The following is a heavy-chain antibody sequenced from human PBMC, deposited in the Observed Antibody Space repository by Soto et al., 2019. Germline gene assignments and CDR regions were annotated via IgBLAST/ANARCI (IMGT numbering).Heavy chain of an antibody. Sequence: GGSLRLSCAASGFTFSGYAMSWVRQAPGKGLEWVSAISGSGGSTYYADSVKGRFTISRDNSKNTLYLQMNSLRAEDTAVYYCAKVPGLLWFGELSTYAFDIWGQGTMVTVSS. CDR2: ISGSGGST. J-gene: IGHJ3*02. V-gene: IGHV3-23*01. CDR1: GFTFSGYA. D-gene: IGHD3-10*01. CDR3: AKVPGLLWFGELSTYAFDI.